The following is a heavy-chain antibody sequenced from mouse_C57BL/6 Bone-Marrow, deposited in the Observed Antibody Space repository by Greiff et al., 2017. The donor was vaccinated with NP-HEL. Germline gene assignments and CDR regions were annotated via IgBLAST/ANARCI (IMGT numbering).Heavy chain of an antibody. Sequence: DVKLVESGPGLVKPSQSLSLTCSVTGYSITSGYYWNWIRQFPGNKLEWMGYISYDGSNNYNPSLKNRISITRDTSKNQFFLKLNSVITEDTATYYCARDPYDGYYEFAYWGQGTLVTVSA. CDR1: GYSITSGYY. CDR3: ARDPYDGYYEFAY. D-gene: IGHD2-3*01. CDR2: ISYDGSN. V-gene: IGHV3-6*01. J-gene: IGHJ3*01.